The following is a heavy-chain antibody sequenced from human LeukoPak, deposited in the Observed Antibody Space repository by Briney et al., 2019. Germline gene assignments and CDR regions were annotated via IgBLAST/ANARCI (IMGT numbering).Heavy chain of an antibody. CDR1: GDSVSSNSAT. CDR3: ARDLSSGLGDFDY. D-gene: IGHD3-16*01. Sequence: SQTLSLTCAISGDSVSSNSATWNWIRQSPSRGLEWLGRTYYRSKWYYDYAVSVRCRVTINPDTSKNQFSLQLNSVTPEDTAVYYCARDLSSGLGDFDYWGQGTLVTVSS. J-gene: IGHJ4*02. V-gene: IGHV6-1*01. CDR2: TYYRSKWYY.